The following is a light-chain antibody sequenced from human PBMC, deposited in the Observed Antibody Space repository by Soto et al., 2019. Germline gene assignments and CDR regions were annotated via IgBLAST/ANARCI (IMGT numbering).Light chain of an antibody. V-gene: IGLV1-40*01. CDR1: SSDIGSGYD. CDR3: QSYDSSLSAWV. CDR2: ANS. Sequence: QSVLTQPPSVSGAPGQRVTISCTGTSSDIGSGYDVHWYQQLPGTAPKLLIYANSHRPSGVPDRFSGSKSVTSASLAITGLRAEDEADYYCQSYDSSLSAWVFGGGTKLTVL. J-gene: IGLJ3*02.